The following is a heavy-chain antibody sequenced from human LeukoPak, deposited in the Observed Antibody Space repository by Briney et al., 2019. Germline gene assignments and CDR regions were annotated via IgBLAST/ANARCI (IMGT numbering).Heavy chain of an antibody. CDR3: ASAGRSFYGGSSDY. Sequence: PGGSLRLSXAASGFTFSSHWMSWVRQAPGKGLEWVAHIRQDGNEKQYMESVRGRFTISRDNTKNSMYLQMDSLRDEDTAVYYCASAGRSFYGGSSDYWGQGTLVTVSS. CDR2: IRQDGNEK. V-gene: IGHV3-7*01. D-gene: IGHD4-23*01. J-gene: IGHJ4*02. CDR1: GFTFSSHW.